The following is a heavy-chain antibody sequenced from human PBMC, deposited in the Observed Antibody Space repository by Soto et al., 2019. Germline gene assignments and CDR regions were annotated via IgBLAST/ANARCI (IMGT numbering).Heavy chain of an antibody. CDR1: GYTFTSYG. CDR3: ARDKGDGSGGYFGY. J-gene: IGHJ4*02. V-gene: IGHV1-18*01. D-gene: IGHD3-10*01. Sequence: QVQLVQSGAEVKKPGASVKVSCKASGYTFTSYGISWVRQAPGQGLEWMGWISADNGNTNYAQKLQGRVTMTTDTSTSTAYMALRSLRSHDTVVYYCARDKGDGSGGYFGYWGQGTLVTVPS. CDR2: ISADNGNT.